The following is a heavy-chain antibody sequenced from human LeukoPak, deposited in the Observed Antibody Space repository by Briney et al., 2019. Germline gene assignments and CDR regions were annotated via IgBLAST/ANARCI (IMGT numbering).Heavy chain of an antibody. V-gene: IGHV3-30*18. CDR2: ISYDGSNK. CDR3: AKDYTVRGFTEDYYGMDV. Sequence: PGGSLRLSCVASGFTFSSYGMHWVRQAPGNGLEWVAVISYDGSNKYYADSVKGRFTISRDNSKNTLYLQMNSLRAEDTAVYYCAKDYTVRGFTEDYYGMDVWGQGTTVTVSS. D-gene: IGHD4-17*01. J-gene: IGHJ6*02. CDR1: GFTFSSYG.